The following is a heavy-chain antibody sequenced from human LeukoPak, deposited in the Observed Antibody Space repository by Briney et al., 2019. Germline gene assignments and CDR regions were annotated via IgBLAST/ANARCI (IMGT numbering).Heavy chain of an antibody. D-gene: IGHD3-10*01. Sequence: SETLSLTCTVSGGSISSYYWSWIRQPPGKGLEWIGYIYYSGSTNYNPSLKSRVTISVDTSKNQFSLKLSSVTAADTAVYYCARVLSRGVIENWFDPWGQGTLVTVSS. CDR2: IYYSGST. CDR3: ARVLSRGVIENWFDP. V-gene: IGHV4-59*01. CDR1: GGSISSYY. J-gene: IGHJ5*02.